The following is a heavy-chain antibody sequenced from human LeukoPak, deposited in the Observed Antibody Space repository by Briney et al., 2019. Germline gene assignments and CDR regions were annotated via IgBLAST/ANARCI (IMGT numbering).Heavy chain of an antibody. Sequence: SETLSLTCTVSGGSISSSSYYWGWIRQPPGKGLEWIGYIYYSGSTNYNPSLKSRVTISVDTSKNQFSLKLSSVTAADTAVYYCARDRRGAFDYWGQGTLVTVSS. CDR2: IYYSGST. CDR3: ARDRRGAFDY. J-gene: IGHJ4*02. D-gene: IGHD3-16*01. V-gene: IGHV4-61*01. CDR1: GGSISSSSYY.